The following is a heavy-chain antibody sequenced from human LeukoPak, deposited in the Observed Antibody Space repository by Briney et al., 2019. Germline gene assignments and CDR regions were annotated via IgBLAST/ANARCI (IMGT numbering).Heavy chain of an antibody. J-gene: IGHJ4*02. CDR1: GFTFSSYA. CDR2: ISGGGGST. D-gene: IGHD2-15*01. Sequence: GGSLRLSCAVSGFTFSSYAMTWVRQAPGKGLEWVSDISGGGGSTYYADSVKGRFTISRDNSKNTLYLQINSLRAEDTAVYYCAKRTPSVGFDYWGQGTLVTVSS. V-gene: IGHV3-23*01. CDR3: AKRTPSVGFDY.